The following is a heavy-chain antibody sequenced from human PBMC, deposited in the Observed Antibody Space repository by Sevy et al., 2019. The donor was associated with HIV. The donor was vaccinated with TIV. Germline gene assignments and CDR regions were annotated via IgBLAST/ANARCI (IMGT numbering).Heavy chain of an antibody. CDR2: ISGYNGNT. Sequence: ASVKVSCQASGYTFSNYGVTWVRQAPGQGLEWMGWISGYNGNTKYAQKFQDRVIMTTDTATSTAYMESRSLRSDDTAVYYCVRDESFSLIVVDPDYWGQGTLVTVSS. D-gene: IGHD3-22*01. V-gene: IGHV1-18*01. CDR3: VRDESFSLIVVDPDY. J-gene: IGHJ4*02. CDR1: GYTFSNYG.